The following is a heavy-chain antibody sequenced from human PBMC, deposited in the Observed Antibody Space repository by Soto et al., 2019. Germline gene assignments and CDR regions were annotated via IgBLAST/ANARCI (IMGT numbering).Heavy chain of an antibody. CDR2: INTGNGET. D-gene: IGHD2-15*01. CDR3: VAEDRGDY. J-gene: IGHJ4*02. Sequence: QVPLVQSGAEVKEPGASVKVSCKASGYTFTSYSMHWVRQVPGQRLEWMGWINTGNGETKYLERFQDRVTFTRDTSASTAYVEVSSLRSEDTAVFYCVAEDRGDYWGQGTPVAVSS. V-gene: IGHV1-3*04. CDR1: GYTFTSYS.